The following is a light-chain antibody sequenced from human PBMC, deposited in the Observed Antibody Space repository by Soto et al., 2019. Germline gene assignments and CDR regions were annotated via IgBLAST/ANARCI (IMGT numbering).Light chain of an antibody. CDR1: QSISSY. CDR2: AAS. Sequence: DLQMTQSPSSLSASVGDRVTITCRASQSISSYLNWYQQKPGKAPKLLMYAASSLQSGVPSRFSGSGSGTDFTLTISSLQPEDFANYYCQQSYSTPRTFGQGTKVEIK. V-gene: IGKV1-39*01. CDR3: QQSYSTPRT. J-gene: IGKJ1*01.